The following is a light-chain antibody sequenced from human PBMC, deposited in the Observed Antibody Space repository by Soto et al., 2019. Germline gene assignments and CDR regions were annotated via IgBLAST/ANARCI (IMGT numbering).Light chain of an antibody. J-gene: IGLJ1*01. CDR3: GTWDSSLSAYV. CDR1: SSNIGNNY. V-gene: IGLV1-51*02. Sequence: QSALTQPPSGSAAPGQKVTISCSGSSSNIGNNYVSWYQQLPGTAPKLLIYENNKRPSGIPDRFSGSKSGTSATLGITGLQTGDEDDYYCGTWDSSLSAYVFGTGTKVTVL. CDR2: ENN.